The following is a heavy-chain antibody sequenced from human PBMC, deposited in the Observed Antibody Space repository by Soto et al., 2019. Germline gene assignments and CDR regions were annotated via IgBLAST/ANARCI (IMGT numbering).Heavy chain of an antibody. Sequence: DVQLLESGGGLVQPGGSLRLSCVASGFTFSNYGMNRVRQAPGKGLEWVSSISDDGRNTYYSDSVGGRFSVSRDNSRNTLFLQMNSLGGEDTAIYYCAKRTSYSSSPYLDYWGQGILVTVSS. V-gene: IGHV3-23*01. D-gene: IGHD6-6*01. CDR2: ISDDGRNT. CDR3: AKRTSYSSSPYLDY. J-gene: IGHJ4*02. CDR1: GFTFSNYG.